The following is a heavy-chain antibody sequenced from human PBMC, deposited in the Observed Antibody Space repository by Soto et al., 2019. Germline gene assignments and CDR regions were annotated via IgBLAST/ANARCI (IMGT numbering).Heavy chain of an antibody. CDR2: IYYSGST. D-gene: IGHD6-13*01. CDR3: ATISAAATA. Sequence: SETLCLTCTVSGVSISSHYWSWIRQPPGKGLEWIGCIYYSGSTKYNPSLQNRVTMLIDTSKNQFSLKMSSVTAADTAVYYCATISAAATAWGQGTLVTVSS. J-gene: IGHJ5*02. CDR1: GVSISSHY. V-gene: IGHV4-59*11.